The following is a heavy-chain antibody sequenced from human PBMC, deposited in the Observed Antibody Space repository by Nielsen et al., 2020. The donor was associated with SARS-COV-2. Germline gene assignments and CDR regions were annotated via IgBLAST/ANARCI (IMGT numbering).Heavy chain of an antibody. CDR2: IIPIFGTA. Sequence: WVRQAPGQGLEWMGGIIPIFGTANYAQKFQGRVTITADESTSTAYMELSSLRSEDTAVYYCARDLRVVDTAMVSLYYYGMDVWGQGTTVTVSS. V-gene: IGHV1-69*01. J-gene: IGHJ6*02. D-gene: IGHD5-18*01. CDR3: ARDLRVVDTAMVSLYYYGMDV.